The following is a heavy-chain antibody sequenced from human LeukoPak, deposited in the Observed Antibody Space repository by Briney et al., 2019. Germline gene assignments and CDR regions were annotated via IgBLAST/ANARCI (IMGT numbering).Heavy chain of an antibody. V-gene: IGHV1-69*04. J-gene: IGHJ3*02. D-gene: IGHD3-22*01. Sequence: SVKVSCKASGGTFSSYAISWVRQAPGQGFEWMGRIIPILGIANYAQKFQGRVTITADKSTSTAYMELSSLRSEDTAVYYCARDFSVVITPGSFDIWGQGTMVTVSS. CDR2: IIPILGIA. CDR3: ARDFSVVITPGSFDI. CDR1: GGTFSSYA.